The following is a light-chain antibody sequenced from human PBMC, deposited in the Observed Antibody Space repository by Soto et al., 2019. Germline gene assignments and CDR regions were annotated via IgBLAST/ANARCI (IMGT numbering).Light chain of an antibody. Sequence: IFMTQSPATLSVSPGGRATLSCRASEDVSSKLAWYQQKPGLPPRLVMYDASTRATGSPGRFSGSGSGKDFTRTISGLQPEDVAIYYCLQYETRPPGTFGQGTKVEI. CDR3: LQYETRPPGT. J-gene: IGKJ1*01. CDR1: EDVSSK. V-gene: IGKV3-15*01. CDR2: DAS.